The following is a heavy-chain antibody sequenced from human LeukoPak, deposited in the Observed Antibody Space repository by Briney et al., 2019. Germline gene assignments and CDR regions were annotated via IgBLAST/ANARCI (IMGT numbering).Heavy chain of an antibody. CDR1: GASISSYY. CDR2: IYYSGST. V-gene: IGHV4-59*01. J-gene: IGHJ4*02. D-gene: IGHD6-6*01. CDR3: ARGGSSSLDY. Sequence: SETLSLTCTVSGASISSYYWSWIRQPPGKGLEWIGYIYYSGSTNYNPSLKSRVTISVDTSKNQFSLKLSSVTAADTAVYYCARGGSSSLDYWGQGTLVTVSS.